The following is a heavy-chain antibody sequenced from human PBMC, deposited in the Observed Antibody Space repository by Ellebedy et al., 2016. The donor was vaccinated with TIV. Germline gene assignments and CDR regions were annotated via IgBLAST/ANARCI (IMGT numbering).Heavy chain of an antibody. V-gene: IGHV1-69*02. CDR1: AGTFTSDI. J-gene: IGHJ5*01. D-gene: IGHD5-18*01. Sequence: AASVKVSCKASAGTFTSDIINWVRQAPGQGLEWMGRIIPILALPNYAQKFQARVTMTADKSTTTAYMELSSLTSEDTAVYYFARQRGYTHVMTPYDSWGQGTLVTVSS. CDR3: ARQRGYTHVMTPYDS. CDR2: IIPILALP.